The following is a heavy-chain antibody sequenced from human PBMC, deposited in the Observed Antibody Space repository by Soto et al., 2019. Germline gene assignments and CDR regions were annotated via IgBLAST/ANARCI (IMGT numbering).Heavy chain of an antibody. V-gene: IGHV1-18*04. J-gene: IGHJ6*02. CDR3: ARDRCTTAKCYTHHRDV. CDR2: ISPYSGQT. D-gene: IGHD2-8*01. Sequence: QGQLVQSGGEVTKPGASVKVSCNASGYTFTSYGISWVRQAPGQGLEWMGGISPYSGQTKDAQKVQGRVTLTTETSTGTAYMELMSLASDDTAVYYCARDRCTTAKCYTHHRDVGGQGTTVIVSS. CDR1: GYTFTSYG.